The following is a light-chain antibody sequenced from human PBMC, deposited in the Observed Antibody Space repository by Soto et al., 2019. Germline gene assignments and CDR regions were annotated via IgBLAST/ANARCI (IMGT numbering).Light chain of an antibody. CDR3: AAWDDSLNGQWV. CDR2: SNN. CDR1: NSNIGSNT. J-gene: IGLJ3*02. V-gene: IGLV1-44*01. Sequence: QSVLTQPPSASGTPGQRVTISCAGSNSNIGSNTVNWYQQLPGTAPKLLIYSNNQRPSGVPDRFSGSKSGTSASLAISGLQSEDEADYYCAAWDDSLNGQWVFGGGTKLTVL.